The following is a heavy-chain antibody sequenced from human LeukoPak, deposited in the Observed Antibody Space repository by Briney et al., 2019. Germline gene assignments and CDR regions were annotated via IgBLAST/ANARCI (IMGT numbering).Heavy chain of an antibody. V-gene: IGHV1-2*02. CDR3: ARERQYSSSLWFDP. CDR2: INPNSGGT. Sequence: ASVKVSCKASGYTFTGYYMHWVRQAPGQGLEWMGWINPNSGGTNYAQKFQGRATMTRDTSISTAYMELSRLRSDGTAVYYCARERQYSSSLWFDPWGQGTLVTVSS. D-gene: IGHD6-6*01. J-gene: IGHJ5*02. CDR1: GYTFTGYY.